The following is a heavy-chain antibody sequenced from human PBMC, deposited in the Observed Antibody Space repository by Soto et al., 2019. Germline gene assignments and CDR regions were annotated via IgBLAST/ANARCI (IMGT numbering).Heavy chain of an antibody. CDR3: ARGSGPNDAFDI. Sequence: QVQLQESGPGLVKPSETLSLTCTVSGGSVSSGSYYWSWIRQPPGKGLEWIGYIYYSGSTNYNPSPKSRVTISVDTFKNQFSLKLSSVTAADTAVYYCARGSGPNDAFDIWGQGTMVTVSS. CDR1: GGSVSSGSYY. D-gene: IGHD2-15*01. J-gene: IGHJ3*02. CDR2: IYYSGST. V-gene: IGHV4-61*01.